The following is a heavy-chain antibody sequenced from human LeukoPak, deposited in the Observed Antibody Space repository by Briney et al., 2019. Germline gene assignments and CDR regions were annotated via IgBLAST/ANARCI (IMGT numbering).Heavy chain of an antibody. Sequence: GGSLRLSCAASGFTFSSYEMNWVRQAPGKGLEWVSYISSSGSTMYYADSVKGRFTISRDNAKNSLYLQMNSLRAEDTAVYYCARGWAGDFWSGYSYYYYYYGMDVWGQGTTVTVSS. CDR1: GFTFSSYE. D-gene: IGHD3-3*01. V-gene: IGHV3-48*03. CDR2: ISSSGSTM. CDR3: ARGWAGDFWSGYSYYYYYYGMDV. J-gene: IGHJ6*02.